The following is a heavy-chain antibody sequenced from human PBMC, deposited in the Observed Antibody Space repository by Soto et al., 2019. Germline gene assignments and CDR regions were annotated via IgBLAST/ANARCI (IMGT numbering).Heavy chain of an antibody. CDR2: INAGNGNT. CDR3: ARDSRSSSWYEVCYFDY. V-gene: IGHV1-3*01. D-gene: IGHD6-13*01. J-gene: IGHJ4*02. Sequence: GVSVKVSCKSSGYTFTSYAMHWVRQAPGQRLEWMGWINAGNGNTKYSQKFQGRVTITRDTSASTAYMELSSLRSEDTAVYYCARDSRSSSWYEVCYFDYWGQGTLVTVSS. CDR1: GYTFTSYA.